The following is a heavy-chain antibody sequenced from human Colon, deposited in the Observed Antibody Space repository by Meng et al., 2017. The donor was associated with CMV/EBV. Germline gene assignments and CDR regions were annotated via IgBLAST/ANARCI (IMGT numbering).Heavy chain of an antibody. V-gene: IGHV4-39*07. D-gene: IGHD1-26*01. J-gene: IGHJ4*02. CDR1: GDPISSGSHS. CDR2: MYFSGIA. CDR3: ARDLTNKWFYY. Sequence: QMPLQGSGPGLVTPAETLSLSCTASGDPISSGSHSWACVRQPPGKRLEWIGSMYFSGIADYNPSLKSRVTISLHATQKQFSLRLTSVTAADSAVYFCARDLTNKWFYYWGQGTLVTVSS.